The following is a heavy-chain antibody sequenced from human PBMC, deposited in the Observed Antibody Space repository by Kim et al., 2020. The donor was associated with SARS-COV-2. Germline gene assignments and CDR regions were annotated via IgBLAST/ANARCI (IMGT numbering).Heavy chain of an antibody. CDR2: FDPEDGET. V-gene: IGHV1-24*01. CDR1: GYSLNELS. Sequence: ASVKVSCKISGYSLNELSMHWVRQAPGKGLEWMGGFDPEDGETTYAQKFRGRVTMTEDISTDTAYMELSSLRSEDTAVYYCATAIVWFGELATDYWGQGTLVTVSS. D-gene: IGHD3-10*01. J-gene: IGHJ4*02. CDR3: ATAIVWFGELATDY.